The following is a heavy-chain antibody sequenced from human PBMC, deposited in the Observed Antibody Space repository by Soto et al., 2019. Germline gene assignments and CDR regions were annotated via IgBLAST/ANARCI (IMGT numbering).Heavy chain of an antibody. V-gene: IGHV3-21*01. Sequence: GGSLRLSCAASGFTFSTYSMNWVRQAPGKGLEWVSFISSSSSYIYYADSVKGRFTISRDNAKNSLYLQMNSLRAEDTAVYYCARENYGSGSYPCDYWGQGTLGTVSS. CDR1: GFTFSTYS. CDR3: ARENYGSGSYPCDY. J-gene: IGHJ4*02. D-gene: IGHD3-10*01. CDR2: ISSSSSYI.